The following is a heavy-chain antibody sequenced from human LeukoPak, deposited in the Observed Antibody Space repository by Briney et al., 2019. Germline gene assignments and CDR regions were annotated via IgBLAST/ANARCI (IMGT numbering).Heavy chain of an antibody. J-gene: IGHJ5*02. V-gene: IGHV3-11*01. Sequence: GGSLRLSCAAPGFNFNDYYMSWVRQAPGKGIEWFSYINIGGTNTHYADSVKGRFTISRDNAKKSLYLEMNNLRAEDTAVYYCATDGAGFDTWGQGVLVTVSS. CDR2: INIGGTNT. CDR3: ATDGAGFDT. CDR1: GFNFNDYY.